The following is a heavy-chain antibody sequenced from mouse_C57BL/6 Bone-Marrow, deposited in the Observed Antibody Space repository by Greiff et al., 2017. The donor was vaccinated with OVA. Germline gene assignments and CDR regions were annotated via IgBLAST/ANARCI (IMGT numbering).Heavy chain of an antibody. D-gene: IGHD1-1*01. CDR3: ARDREYYGSFAY. V-gene: IGHV5-9-4*01. Sequence: EVKLMESGGGLVKPGGSLKLSCAASGFTFSSYAMSWVRQSPEKRLEWVAEISSGGSYTYYPATVTGRFTIARDNAKNTLYLEMSSLRSEDTAMYYCARDREYYGSFAYWGQGTLVTVSA. CDR2: ISSGGSYT. J-gene: IGHJ3*01. CDR1: GFTFSSYA.